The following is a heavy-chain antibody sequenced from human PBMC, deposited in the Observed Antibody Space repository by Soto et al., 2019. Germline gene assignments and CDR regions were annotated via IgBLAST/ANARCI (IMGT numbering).Heavy chain of an antibody. V-gene: IGHV1-3*01. CDR2: LNPGNGNT. CDR1: GGSISSSN. J-gene: IGHJ2*01. Sequence: QVQLQESGPGLVKPSGTLSLTCAVSGGSISSSNWWSWVRQAPGQRLEWMGWLNPGNGNTKYPQKFQGRVTITRDTSASTAYMFLSSLRSEDTAVYYCARDQGIPYCGGDCYSDWYFDLWGRGTLVTVSS. CDR3: ARDQGIPYCGGDCYSDWYFDL. D-gene: IGHD2-21*01.